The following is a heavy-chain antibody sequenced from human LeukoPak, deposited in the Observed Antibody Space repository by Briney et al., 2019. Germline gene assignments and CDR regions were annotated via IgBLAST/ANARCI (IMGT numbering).Heavy chain of an antibody. CDR1: GFTFSNAW. D-gene: IGHD4-17*01. J-gene: IGHJ4*02. CDR3: TTATTVTTTVDY. Sequence: GGSLRLSCAASGFTFSNAWMSWVRQAPGKGLEWVGRIKSKTDGGTTDYAAPVKGRFTISRDDSKNTLYLQMNSLKTEDTAVYYCTTATTVTTTVDYWSQGTLVTVSP. V-gene: IGHV3-15*01. CDR2: IKSKTDGGTT.